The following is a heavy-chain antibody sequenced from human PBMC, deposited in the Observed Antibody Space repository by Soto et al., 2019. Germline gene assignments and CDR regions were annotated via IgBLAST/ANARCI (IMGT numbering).Heavy chain of an antibody. CDR2: IYPGDSDT. CDR3: ARAHSNGWYHHFHF. V-gene: IGHV5-51*01. J-gene: IGHJ4*02. CDR1: GYNFANYW. Sequence: GESLKISCKGSGYNFANYWIGWVRQMPGKGLEWMGVIYPGDSDTRYSPSFQGHVTISADKSISTAYLQWNSLRASVTAIYYCARAHSNGWYHHFHFWGQGPLVTVSS. D-gene: IGHD6-19*01.